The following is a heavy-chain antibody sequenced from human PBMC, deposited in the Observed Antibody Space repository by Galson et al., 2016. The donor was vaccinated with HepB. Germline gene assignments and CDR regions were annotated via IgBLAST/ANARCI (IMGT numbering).Heavy chain of an antibody. CDR3: ARAVRPRQPHYYGMDV. CDR1: GFPFSSYG. Sequence: SLRLSCAASGFPFSSYGMHWVRQAPGKGLEWVGFIWYDGSNNFYEDSVKGRFTISRDNSKNTLYLQMNSLRAEDTSVYYCARAVRPRQPHYYGMDVWGQGTTVTVSS. D-gene: IGHD1-1*01. CDR2: IWYDGSNN. J-gene: IGHJ6*02. V-gene: IGHV3-33*01.